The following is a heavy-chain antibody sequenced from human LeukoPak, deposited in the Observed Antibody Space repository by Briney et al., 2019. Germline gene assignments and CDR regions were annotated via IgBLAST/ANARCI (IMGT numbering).Heavy chain of an antibody. V-gene: IGHV3-53*01. D-gene: IGHD3-3*02. Sequence: GGSLRLSCAASGFTVSSNYMSWVRQAPGKGLEWVPVIYSGGSTYYADSVKGRFTISRDNSKNTLYLQMNSLRDEDTAVYYCAKGSYFEWFLILDFWGQGTLVTVSS. CDR2: IYSGGST. CDR1: GFTVSSNY. CDR3: AKGSYFEWFLILDF. J-gene: IGHJ4*02.